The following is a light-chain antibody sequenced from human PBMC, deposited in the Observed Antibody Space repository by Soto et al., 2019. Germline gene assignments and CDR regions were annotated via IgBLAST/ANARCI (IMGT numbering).Light chain of an antibody. CDR3: AAWDDSLNGPI. CDR1: SSNVETAY. J-gene: IGLJ2*01. V-gene: IGLV1-47*01. Sequence: QSVLTQPPSASGTPGRRVTISCSGSSSNVETAYAHWYQQLPGTAPKLLIYRGNQRPSGVPDRFSGSKSGTSASLAISGLRSEDEAVYYCAAWDDSLNGPIFGGGTKLTVL. CDR2: RGN.